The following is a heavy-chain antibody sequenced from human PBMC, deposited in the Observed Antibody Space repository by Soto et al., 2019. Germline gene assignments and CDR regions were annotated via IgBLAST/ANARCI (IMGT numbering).Heavy chain of an antibody. V-gene: IGHV3-23*01. Sequence: GGSLRLSCAVSGFTFSSYVMSWVRQAPGKGLEWVSAISGRGGSTYYADSVKGRFTISRDNSKNTLYPQMNSLRADDTAVYYCAKVGYYDSSGHNWFDPWGQGTLVTVSS. CDR1: GFTFSSYV. J-gene: IGHJ5*02. CDR2: ISGRGGST. D-gene: IGHD3-22*01. CDR3: AKVGYYDSSGHNWFDP.